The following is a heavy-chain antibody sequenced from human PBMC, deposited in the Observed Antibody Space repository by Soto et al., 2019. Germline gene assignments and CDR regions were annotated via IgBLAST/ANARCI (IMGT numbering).Heavy chain of an antibody. CDR3: AHCTLHDYGDYDPGTSHVFDS. D-gene: IGHD4-17*01. Sequence: QITLKESGPSPVKPTQTLTVTCTFPGFSLSNSGVGVAWIRQPPGKALEWLALIYGANDKRYSPSLKTRLTITKDTPKNQVVRTMTSMDPVDTATYYCAHCTLHDYGDYDPGTSHVFDSWGQGTLVTVSS. J-gene: IGHJ4*02. V-gene: IGHV2-5*02. CDR2: IYGANDK. CDR1: GFSLSNSGVG.